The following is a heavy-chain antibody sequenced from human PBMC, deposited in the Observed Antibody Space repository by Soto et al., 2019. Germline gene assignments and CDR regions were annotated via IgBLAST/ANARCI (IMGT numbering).Heavy chain of an antibody. Sequence: QVQLVESGGGLVKPGVSLRLSCAASGFTFTDYYMNWIRQAPGKGLEWVSYISSTGTYTNYADSVKGRFTISRDNAKNSLYLQMNSLRSEDTAVYYCARDANYAANWGQGTLVTVSS. D-gene: IGHD1-7*01. V-gene: IGHV3-11*05. CDR3: ARDANYAAN. J-gene: IGHJ4*02. CDR1: GFTFTDYY. CDR2: ISSTGTYT.